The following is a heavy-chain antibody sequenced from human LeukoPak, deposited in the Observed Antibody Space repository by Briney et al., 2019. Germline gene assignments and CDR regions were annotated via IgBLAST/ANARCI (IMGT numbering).Heavy chain of an antibody. V-gene: IGHV3-21*01. CDR2: ISSSSSSYI. Sequence: GGSLRLSCAASGFTFSSYSMNWVRQAPGKGLEWVSSISSSSSSYIYYADSVKGRFTISRDNAKNSLYLQMNSLRAEDTAVYYCARDNPGYSYGFDYWGQGTLVTVSS. CDR3: ARDNPGYSYGFDY. J-gene: IGHJ4*02. CDR1: GFTFSSYS. D-gene: IGHD5-18*01.